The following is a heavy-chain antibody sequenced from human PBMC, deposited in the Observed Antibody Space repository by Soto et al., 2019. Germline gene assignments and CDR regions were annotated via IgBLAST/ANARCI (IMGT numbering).Heavy chain of an antibody. CDR3: AIRSSSSTFDD. J-gene: IGHJ4*02. D-gene: IGHD6-6*01. CDR1: GVTFSSYA. Sequence: EVQLVESGGGVVQPGASLRLSCTASGVTFSSYAMSWVRQAPGKGLEWVSVISGSDDSTYYAEYVEGRFTNSRDNSKNTLYMQLNTLRADVTAGEYSAIRSSSSTFDDWGQGTMVTVSS. CDR2: ISGSDDST. V-gene: IGHV3-23*04.